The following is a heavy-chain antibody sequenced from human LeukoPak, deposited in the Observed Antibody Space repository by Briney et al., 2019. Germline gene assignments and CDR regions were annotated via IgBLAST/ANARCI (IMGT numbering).Heavy chain of an antibody. Sequence: ASVKVSCKASGYTFTTYGLSWVRQAPGQGLEWMGWVSTYNGNTNYAQKLRGRVITTTDASTSTAFVELWSLTSDDTAVYYCARDRHYKFDYWGQGTLVTVSS. J-gene: IGHJ4*02. V-gene: IGHV1-18*01. CDR1: GYTFTTYG. CDR3: ARDRHYKFDY. CDR2: VSTYNGNT. D-gene: IGHD1-14*01.